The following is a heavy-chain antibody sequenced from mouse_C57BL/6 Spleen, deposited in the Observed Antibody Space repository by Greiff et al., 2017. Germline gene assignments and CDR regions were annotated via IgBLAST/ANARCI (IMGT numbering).Heavy chain of an antibody. V-gene: IGHV1-39*01. J-gene: IGHJ4*01. Sequence: EVQLQQSGPELVKPGASVKISCKASGYSFTDYNMNWVKQSNGKSLEWIGVINPNSGTTSYNQKFKGKATLTVDQSSSTAYMQLNSLTSEDSAVDYCARNYGSSNYYAMDYWGQGTSVTVSS. D-gene: IGHD1-1*01. CDR1: GYSFTDYN. CDR2: INPNSGTT. CDR3: ARNYGSSNYYAMDY.